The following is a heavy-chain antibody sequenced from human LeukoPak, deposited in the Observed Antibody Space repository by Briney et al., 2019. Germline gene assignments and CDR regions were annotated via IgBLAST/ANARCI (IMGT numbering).Heavy chain of an antibody. V-gene: IGHV5-51*01. CDR1: GYSFTTYW. Sequence: GESLKISCKGSGYSFTTYWIGWVRQMPGKGLEWMAIIYPANSDTRYSPSFQGQVTISADKSISTAYLQWSSLKASDTAMYYCARGLLYDSSGYYLPWGQGTLVTVSS. CDR3: ARGLLYDSSGYYLP. D-gene: IGHD3-22*01. J-gene: IGHJ5*02. CDR2: IYPANSDT.